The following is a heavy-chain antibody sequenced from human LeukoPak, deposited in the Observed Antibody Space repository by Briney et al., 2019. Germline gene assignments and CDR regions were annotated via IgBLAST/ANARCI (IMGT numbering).Heavy chain of an antibody. V-gene: IGHV3-23*01. CDR2: ISGSGGST. Sequence: GGSLRLSCAASGFTFSSYAMSWVRQAPGKGLEWVSAISGSGGSTYYADSVKGRFTISRDNSKNTLYLQMNSLRAEDTAVYYCAKAYYGSGSYYAEYFQHWGQGTLVTISS. CDR3: AKAYYGSGSYYAEYFQH. J-gene: IGHJ1*01. D-gene: IGHD3-10*01. CDR1: GFTFSSYA.